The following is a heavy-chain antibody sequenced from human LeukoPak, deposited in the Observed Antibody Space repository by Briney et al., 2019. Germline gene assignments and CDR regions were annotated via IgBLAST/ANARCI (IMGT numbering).Heavy chain of an antibody. D-gene: IGHD3-16*02. CDR1: GFTFSSYA. CDR3: AKDRVITFGGVIAHFDY. V-gene: IGHV3-23*01. Sequence: GGSLRLSCAASGFTFSSYAMSWVRQAPGKGLEWVSAISGSGGSTYYADSVKGRFTISRDNSKNTLYLQMNSLRAEDTAVYYCAKDRVITFGGVIAHFDYWGQGTLVTVSS. CDR2: ISGSGGST. J-gene: IGHJ4*02.